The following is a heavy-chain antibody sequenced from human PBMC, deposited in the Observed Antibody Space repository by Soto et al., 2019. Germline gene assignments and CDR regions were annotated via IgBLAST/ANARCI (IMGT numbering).Heavy chain of an antibody. Sequence: SETLSLTCTVSGGSISSGDYYWSWIRQPPGKGLEWIGYIYYSGSTNYNPSLKSRVTISVDTSKNQFSLKLSSVTAADTAVYYCATFLRGYSGYYDYWGQGTLVTVSS. J-gene: IGHJ4*02. CDR1: GGSISSGDYY. V-gene: IGHV4-61*08. D-gene: IGHD5-12*01. CDR3: ATFLRGYSGYYDY. CDR2: IYYSGST.